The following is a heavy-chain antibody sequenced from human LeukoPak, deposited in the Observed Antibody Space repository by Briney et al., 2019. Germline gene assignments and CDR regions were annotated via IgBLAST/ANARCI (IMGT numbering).Heavy chain of an antibody. CDR1: PAPGYILSSSW. CDR3: AKDATMIVVIGYFDY. J-gene: IGHJ4*02. D-gene: IGHD3-22*01. Sequence: PGGSLRLSCAASPAPGYILSSSWMSWVRQAPGKGLEWVANINQDGSERYYVDSVKGRFTISRDNAKNTLYLQMNSLRAEDTAVYFCAKDATMIVVIGYFDYWGQGTLVTVSS. V-gene: IGHV3-7*03. CDR2: INQDGSER.